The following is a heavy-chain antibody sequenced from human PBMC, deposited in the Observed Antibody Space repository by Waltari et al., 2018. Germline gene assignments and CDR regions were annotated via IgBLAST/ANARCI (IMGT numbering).Heavy chain of an antibody. D-gene: IGHD2-15*01. CDR2: IYYSGST. Sequence: QVQLQESGPGLVKPSETLSLTCTVSGGSISSYYWSWIRQPPGKGLEWIGYIYYSGSTNYNPSLKSRVTISVDTSKNQFSLKLSSVTAADTAVYYCARAPHCSGGSCYTVNWFDPWGQGTLVTVSS. CDR3: ARAPHCSGGSCYTVNWFDP. V-gene: IGHV4-59*12. J-gene: IGHJ5*02. CDR1: GGSISSYY.